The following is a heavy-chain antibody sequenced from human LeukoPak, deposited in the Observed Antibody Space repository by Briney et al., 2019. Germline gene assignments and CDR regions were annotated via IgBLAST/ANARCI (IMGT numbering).Heavy chain of an antibody. J-gene: IGHJ6*02. D-gene: IGHD3-3*01. CDR3: ARDSGGTIFWSGYYPYGMDV. Sequence: SETLSLTCTVSGGSISSGDYYWSWIRQPPGKGLEWIGYIYYSGSTYYNPSLKSRVTISVDTSKNQFSLKLSSVTAADTAVYYCARDSGGTIFWSGYYPYGMDVWGQGTTVTVSS. V-gene: IGHV4-30-4*01. CDR1: GGSISSGDYY. CDR2: IYYSGST.